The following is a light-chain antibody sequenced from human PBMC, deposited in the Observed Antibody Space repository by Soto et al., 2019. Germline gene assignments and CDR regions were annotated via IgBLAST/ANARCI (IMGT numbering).Light chain of an antibody. CDR2: DAS. CDR3: QQRSNWPPIT. CDR1: QSVSSY. Sequence: ESVLTQSSATLSLSPGERATLSCRASQSVSSYLAWYQQKPGQAPRLLIYDASNRATGIPARFSGSGSGTDFTLTISSLEPEDFAVYYCQQRSNWPPITLGQGTRLEV. V-gene: IGKV3-11*01. J-gene: IGKJ5*01.